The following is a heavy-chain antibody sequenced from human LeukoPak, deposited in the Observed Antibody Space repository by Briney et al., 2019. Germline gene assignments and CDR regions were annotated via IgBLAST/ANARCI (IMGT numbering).Heavy chain of an antibody. CDR3: ANWVLNPGVVVTASHAFDI. D-gene: IGHD2-21*02. CDR2: ISGSGGST. Sequence: GGSLRLSCAASGFTFSSYAMSWVRRAPGEGLEWVSAISGSGGSTYYADSVKGRFTISRDNSKNTLYLQMNSLRAEDTAVYYCANWVLNPGVVVTASHAFDIWGQGTMVTVSS. J-gene: IGHJ3*02. V-gene: IGHV3-23*01. CDR1: GFTFSSYA.